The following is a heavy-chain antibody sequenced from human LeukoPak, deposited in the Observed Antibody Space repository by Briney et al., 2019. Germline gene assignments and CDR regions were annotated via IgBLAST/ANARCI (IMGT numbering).Heavy chain of an antibody. Sequence: SETLSLTCTVSGGSITGYYWSWIRQPPGKGLEWIGYIYYSGSTNYNPSLKSRVTISVDTSKNQFSLKLSSVTAADTAFYYCASFGSNIVARFDYWGQGTLVTVSS. D-gene: IGHD5-12*01. CDR2: IYYSGST. CDR1: GGSITGYY. J-gene: IGHJ4*02. V-gene: IGHV4-59*01. CDR3: ASFGSNIVARFDY.